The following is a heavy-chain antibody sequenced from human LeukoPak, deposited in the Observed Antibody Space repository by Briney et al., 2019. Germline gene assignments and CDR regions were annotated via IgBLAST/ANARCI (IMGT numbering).Heavy chain of an antibody. CDR3: ARVKVNWFDP. V-gene: IGHV4-30-2*01. J-gene: IGHJ5*02. Sequence: PSQALSLTCAVSGGSISSGGYSWSWIRQPPGKGLEWIGYIYHSGSTYYNPSLKSRVTISVDRSKNQFSLNLSSVTAADTAVYYCARVKVNWFDPWGQGTLVTVSS. CDR1: GGSISSGGYS. CDR2: IYHSGST.